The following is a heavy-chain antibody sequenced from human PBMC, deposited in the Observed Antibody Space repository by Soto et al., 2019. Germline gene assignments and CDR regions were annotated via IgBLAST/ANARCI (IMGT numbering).Heavy chain of an antibody. CDR1: GSTFSSYA. CDR3: AKAREVYCTNGVCYSEPQYYFDY. D-gene: IGHD2-8*01. J-gene: IGHJ4*02. Sequence: GGSLRLSCAASGSTFSSYAMSWVRQAPGKGLEWVSAISGSGGSTYYADSVKGRFTISRDNSKNTLYLQMNSLRAEDTAVYYCAKAREVYCTNGVCYSEPQYYFDYWGQGTLVTVSS. CDR2: ISGSGGST. V-gene: IGHV3-23*01.